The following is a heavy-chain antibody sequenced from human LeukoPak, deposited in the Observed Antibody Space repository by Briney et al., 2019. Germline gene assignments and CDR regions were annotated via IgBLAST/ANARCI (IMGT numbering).Heavy chain of an antibody. V-gene: IGHV4-59*01. CDR2: IYSIGGP. CDR3: ARGGYGGHDFDY. Sequence: PSETLSLTCTVSAASISDYYWGWIRQPPGKGPEWIRHIYSIGGPTCSRSLKSRVNISVDTSKNQFSLKLSSVTAADTAVYYCARGGYGGHDFDYWGQGTLVTVSS. CDR1: AASISDYY. J-gene: IGHJ4*02. D-gene: IGHD5-12*01.